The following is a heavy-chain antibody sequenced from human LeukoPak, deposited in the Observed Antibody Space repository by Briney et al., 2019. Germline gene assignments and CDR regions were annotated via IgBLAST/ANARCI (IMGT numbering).Heavy chain of an antibody. Sequence: PGGSLRLSCAASGFTFSNAWMSWVRQAPGKGLEWVGRIKSKTDGGTTDYAAPVKGRFTIPRDDSKNTLYLQMNSLKTEDTAVYYCTTNLGGYCSSTSCYSFGYWGQGTLVTVSS. CDR3: TTNLGGYCSSTSCYSFGY. CDR2: IKSKTDGGTT. J-gene: IGHJ4*02. CDR1: GFTFSNAW. D-gene: IGHD2-2*02. V-gene: IGHV3-15*01.